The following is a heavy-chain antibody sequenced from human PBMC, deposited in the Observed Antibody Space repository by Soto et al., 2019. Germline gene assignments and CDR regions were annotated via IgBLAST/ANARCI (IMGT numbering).Heavy chain of an antibody. J-gene: IGHJ6*02. CDR3: AREYYYGMDV. CDR1: GFTFSDYY. Sequence: QVQLVESGGGLVRPGGSLRLSCAASGFTFSDYYMTRIRQAPGKGLGWVSYITGSSDYTNYADSVKGRFTISRDNVKTSLYLQMNSLRAEDTAVYYCAREYYYGMDVWGQGTTVTVSS. V-gene: IGHV3-11*05. CDR2: ITGSSDYT.